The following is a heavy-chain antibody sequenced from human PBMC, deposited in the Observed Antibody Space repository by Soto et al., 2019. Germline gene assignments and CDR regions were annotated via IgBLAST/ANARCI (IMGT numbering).Heavy chain of an antibody. CDR1: GYTFSSYG. J-gene: IGHJ6*02. D-gene: IGHD1-26*01. Sequence: QVQLVQSGAEVTNPGAAVKVSCKASGYTFSSYGITWVRQAPGEGLERLGWISAYNGNTNFAQRLQGRVTMTTDAPTHTAYTELRSLRSDDTAVNYCSRDLWELPRAYDYSGMDVWGQGTTVTVAS. CDR2: ISAYNGNT. V-gene: IGHV1-18*01. CDR3: SRDLWELPRAYDYSGMDV.